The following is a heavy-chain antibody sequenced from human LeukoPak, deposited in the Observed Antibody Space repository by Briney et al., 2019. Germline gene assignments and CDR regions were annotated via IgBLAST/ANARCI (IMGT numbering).Heavy chain of an antibody. V-gene: IGHV4-30-4*01. J-gene: IGHJ3*02. Sequence: SETLSLTCTVPGGSISSGDYYWSWIRQPPGKGLEWIGYIYYSGSTYYNPSLKSRVTISVDTSKNQFSLKLSSVTAADTAVYYCARDRVASDAFDIWGQGTMVTVSS. CDR2: IYYSGST. CDR1: GGSISSGDYY. D-gene: IGHD3-3*01. CDR3: ARDRVASDAFDI.